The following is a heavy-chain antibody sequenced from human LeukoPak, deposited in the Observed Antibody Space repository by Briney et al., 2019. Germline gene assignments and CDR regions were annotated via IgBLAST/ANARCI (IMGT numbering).Heavy chain of an antibody. CDR3: AKVFPGGCSGGSCYSGYFDY. V-gene: IGHV3-30*02. CDR1: GFTFRTYG. CDR2: IQYDGSNE. D-gene: IGHD2-15*01. J-gene: IGHJ4*02. Sequence: GGSLRLSCAASGFTFRTYGMHWVRQAPGKGLEWVAYIQYDGSNEYYEDSVKGRFTISRDNSKNTLYLQMDSLRGEDTAVYYCAKVFPGGCSGGSCYSGYFDYWGQGTLVTVSS.